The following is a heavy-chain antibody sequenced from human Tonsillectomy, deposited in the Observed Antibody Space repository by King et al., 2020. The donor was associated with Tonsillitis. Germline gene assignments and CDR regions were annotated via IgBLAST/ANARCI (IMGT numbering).Heavy chain of an antibody. CDR1: GFTFSSYG. D-gene: IGHD5-12*01. CDR3: AREVATIVSGSHLAF. CDR2: ISDHGSNK. Sequence: VQLVESGGGVVQPGRSLRVSCAASGFTFSSYGMHWVRQAPGKGLEWVAVISDHGSNKYYSDSVRGRFTIARDNFKNTLYLQMNSLRAEDTAVYYCAREVATIVSGSHLAFWGQGTLVTVSS. V-gene: IGHV3-33*05. J-gene: IGHJ4*02.